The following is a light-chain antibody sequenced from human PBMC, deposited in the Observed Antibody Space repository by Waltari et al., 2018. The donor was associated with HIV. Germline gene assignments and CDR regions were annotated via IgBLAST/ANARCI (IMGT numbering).Light chain of an antibody. CDR2: WAS. CDR3: QQYYSTPQT. V-gene: IGKV4-1*01. J-gene: IGKJ1*01. CDR1: QSVLYSSNNKNY. Sequence: DIVMTQSPDSLAVYLGEMAPINCKSMQSVLYSSNNKNYLAWYQQKPGQPPKLLIYWASTRESGVPDRFSGSGSGTDFTLTISSLQAEDVAVYYCQQYYSTPQTFGQGTKVEIK.